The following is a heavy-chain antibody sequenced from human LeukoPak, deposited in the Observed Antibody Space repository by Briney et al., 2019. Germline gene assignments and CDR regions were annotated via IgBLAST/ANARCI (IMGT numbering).Heavy chain of an antibody. Sequence: GASVKVSCKASGYTFNTHGISWVRQAPGQGLEWMGWINTYNGNTNYAQKFQGRVTMTTDTSTSTAYMELRSLRSEDTAVYYCAADCSGGSCYCYWGQGTLVTVSS. CDR2: INTYNGNT. D-gene: IGHD2-15*01. CDR1: GYTFNTHG. V-gene: IGHV1-18*01. CDR3: AADCSGGSCYCY. J-gene: IGHJ4*02.